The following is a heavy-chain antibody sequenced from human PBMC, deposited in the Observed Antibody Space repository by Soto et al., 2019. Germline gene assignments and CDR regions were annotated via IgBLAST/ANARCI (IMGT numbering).Heavy chain of an antibody. V-gene: IGHV3-23*01. CDR3: AKKYRGTYPFDY. D-gene: IGHD1-26*01. CDR1: AFTFSSYA. CDR2: IAGSGGDI. Sequence: GGPLRLSCAASAFTFSSYAMAWVRQAPGKGLEWVSSIAGSGGDISYADSVKGRFTISRDNSKNTLYLQMDSLRAEDTAIYYCAKKYRGTYPFDYWGQGTLVTVSS. J-gene: IGHJ4*02.